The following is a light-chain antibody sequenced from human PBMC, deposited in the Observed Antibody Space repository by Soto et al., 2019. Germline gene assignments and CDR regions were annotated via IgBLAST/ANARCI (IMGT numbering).Light chain of an antibody. J-gene: IGKJ1*01. CDR3: QQSHSAWT. V-gene: IGKV1-39*01. CDR2: GAS. Sequence: DIQMTQSPSSLSASVGDRVTLTCRASQSISSFLNWYQQKPGKAPTVLIYGASSLQTGVPSRFSGSGAGTDSTLTISSLQPEDFATYYCQQSHSAWTFGQGTKVEIK. CDR1: QSISSF.